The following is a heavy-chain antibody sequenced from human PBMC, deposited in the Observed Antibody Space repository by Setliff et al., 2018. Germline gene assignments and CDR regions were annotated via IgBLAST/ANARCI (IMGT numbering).Heavy chain of an antibody. CDR2: ISGYNGNT. CDR1: GYTFTSYG. Sequence: ASVKVSCKASGYTFTSYGISWVRQAPGQGLEWMGWISGYNGNTNYAQNFQGRVTMTTDTSTSTAYMELRSLRSDDTAVYYCARDPLYSGSYGPEFYFDYWGQGTLVTDSS. J-gene: IGHJ4*02. V-gene: IGHV1-18*01. D-gene: IGHD1-26*01. CDR3: ARDPLYSGSYGPEFYFDY.